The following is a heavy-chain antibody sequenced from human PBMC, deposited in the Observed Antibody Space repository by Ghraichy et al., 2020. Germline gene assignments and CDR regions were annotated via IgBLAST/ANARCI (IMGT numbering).Heavy chain of an antibody. Sequence: SQTLSLTCTVSGGSISSYYWSWIRQPPGKGLEWIGYIYYRGGTNYNPSLKSRVTISVDTSKNQFSLKLSSVTAADTAVYYCARGYHDSSGYYYYYGTDVWGQGTTVTVSS. CDR1: GGSISSYY. V-gene: IGHV4-59*01. CDR2: IYYRGGT. CDR3: ARGYHDSSGYYYYYGTDV. J-gene: IGHJ6*02. D-gene: IGHD3-22*01.